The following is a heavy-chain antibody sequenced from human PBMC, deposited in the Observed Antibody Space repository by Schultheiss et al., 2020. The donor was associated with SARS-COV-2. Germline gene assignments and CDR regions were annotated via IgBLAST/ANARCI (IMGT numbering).Heavy chain of an antibody. J-gene: IGHJ4*02. V-gene: IGHV1-58*01. D-gene: IGHD6-19*01. CDR3: ARVAYSSGWVTYFDY. Sequence: SVKVSCKASGFTFTSSAVQWVRQARGQRLEWIGWIVVGSGNTNYAQKFQERVTITRDMSTSTAYMELSSLRSDDTAVYYCARVAYSSGWVTYFDYWGQGTLVTVSS. CDR1: GFTFTSSA. CDR2: IVVGSGNT.